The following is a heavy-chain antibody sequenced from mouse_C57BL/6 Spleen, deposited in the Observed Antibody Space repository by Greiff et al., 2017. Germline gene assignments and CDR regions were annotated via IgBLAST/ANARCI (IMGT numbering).Heavy chain of an antibody. CDR2: INPNNGGT. Sequence: VQLKESGPELVKPGASVKMSCKASGYTFTDYNMHWVKQSHGKSLEWIGYINPNNGGTSYNQKFKGKATLTVNKSSSTAYMELRSLTSEDSAVYYCAKDGKRRAWFAYWGQGTLVTVSA. D-gene: IGHD2-1*01. V-gene: IGHV1-22*01. J-gene: IGHJ3*01. CDR1: GYTFTDYN. CDR3: AKDGKRRAWFAY.